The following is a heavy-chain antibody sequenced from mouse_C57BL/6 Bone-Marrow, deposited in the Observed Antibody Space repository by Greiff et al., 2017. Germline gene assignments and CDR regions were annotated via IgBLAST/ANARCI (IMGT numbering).Heavy chain of an antibody. CDR3: ARDYGNPWFAY. V-gene: IGHV1-85*01. J-gene: IGHJ3*01. Sequence: QVQLKQSGPELVKPGASVKLSCKASGYTFTSYDINWVKQRPGQGLEWIGWIYPRDGSTKYNEKFKGKATLTVDTSSSTAYMELHSLTSEDSAVYFCARDYGNPWFAYWGQGTLVTVSA. D-gene: IGHD2-1*01. CDR1: GYTFTSYD. CDR2: IYPRDGST.